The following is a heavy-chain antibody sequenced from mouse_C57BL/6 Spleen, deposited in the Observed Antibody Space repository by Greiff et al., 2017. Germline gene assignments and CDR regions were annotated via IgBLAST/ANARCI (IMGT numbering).Heavy chain of an antibody. CDR1: GYTFTDYY. CDR3: ARLYYYGSSYFDD. CDR2: INPNNGGT. V-gene: IGHV1-26*01. J-gene: IGHJ2*01. D-gene: IGHD1-1*01. Sequence: EVQLQQSGPELVKPGASVKISCKASGYTFTDYYMNWVQQSHGKSLEWIGDINPNNGGTSYNQKFKGKATLTVDKSSSTAYMELRSLTSEDSAVYYCARLYYYGSSYFDDWGKGTTLTVSS.